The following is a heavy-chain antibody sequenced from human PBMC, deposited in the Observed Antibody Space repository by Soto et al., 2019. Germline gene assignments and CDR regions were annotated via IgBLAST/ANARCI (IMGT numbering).Heavy chain of an antibody. V-gene: IGHV1-18*01. Sequence: ASVKVSCKASGYTFTSYGISWVRQAPGQGLEWMGWVSAYNGNTNYAQKLQGRVTMATDTSTTTAYMELRSLRSDDTAVYYCARDRYGDNWFDPWGQGTLVTVSS. CDR2: VSAYNGNT. J-gene: IGHJ5*02. D-gene: IGHD4-17*01. CDR1: GYTFTSYG. CDR3: ARDRYGDNWFDP.